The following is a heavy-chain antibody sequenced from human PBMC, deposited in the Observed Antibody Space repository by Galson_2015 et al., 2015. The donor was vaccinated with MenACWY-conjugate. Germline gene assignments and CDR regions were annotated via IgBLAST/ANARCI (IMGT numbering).Heavy chain of an antibody. Sequence: QSGAEVKKPGESPKISCKGSGYRFTNYLIAWVRQMPGKGLEWMGIIYPGDSDTRYSPSFQGQVTISADKSISTAYLQWSSLKASDTAMYYCARRRDDSSGYYFDYWGQGTLVTVSS. J-gene: IGHJ4*02. CDR3: ARRRDDSSGYYFDY. V-gene: IGHV5-51*01. CDR1: GYRFTNYL. D-gene: IGHD3-22*01. CDR2: IYPGDSDT.